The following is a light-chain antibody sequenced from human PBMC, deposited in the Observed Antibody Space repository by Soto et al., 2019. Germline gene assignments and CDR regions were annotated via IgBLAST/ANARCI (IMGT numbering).Light chain of an antibody. CDR1: QSISNW. J-gene: IGKJ1*01. Sequence: DIQMTQSPSTLPASVGDRVTITCRASQSISNWLAWYQQKPGKAPKLLISGASSLQSGVPSRFSGSASGTEFTLTISSLQPDDIATYYCQQCHRYLTFGQGTKVDIK. CDR2: GAS. CDR3: QQCHRYLT. V-gene: IGKV1-5*01.